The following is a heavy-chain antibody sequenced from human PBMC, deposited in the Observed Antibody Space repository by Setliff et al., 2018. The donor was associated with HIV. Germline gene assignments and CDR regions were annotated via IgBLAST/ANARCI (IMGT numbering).Heavy chain of an antibody. CDR3: VRDLTTIVTRKVFDI. D-gene: IGHD4-4*01. CDR2: ISYDGSYK. V-gene: IGHV3-30*04. J-gene: IGHJ3*02. CDR1: GFTFSNYA. Sequence: GGSLRLSCAASGFTFSNYAMSWVRQAPGKGLEWVAVISYDGSYKNYAESVKGRFTISRDNSKNTLYVQMNSLRADDTAIYYCVRDLTTIVTRKVFDIWGQGTMVTV.